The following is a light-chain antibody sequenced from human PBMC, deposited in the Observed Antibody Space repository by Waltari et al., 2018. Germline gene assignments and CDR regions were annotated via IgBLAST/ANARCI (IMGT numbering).Light chain of an antibody. CDR3: CSYLERTV. V-gene: IGLV2-23*02. CDR1: SSDVGGYDL. Sequence: QSALTQPASVSGSPGQSLTLSCAGTSSDVGGYDLVSWYQHHPDKAPKLLIYAVTKRPSGVSNRFSGSKSGNTASLTISGLQAEDEATYYCCSYLERTVFGGGTKLTVL. CDR2: AVT. J-gene: IGLJ2*01.